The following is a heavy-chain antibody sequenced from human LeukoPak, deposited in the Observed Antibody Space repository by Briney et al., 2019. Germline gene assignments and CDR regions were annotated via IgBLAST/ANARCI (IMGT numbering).Heavy chain of an antibody. CDR1: GFTFSRYD. Sequence: GGSLRLSCAASGFTFSRYDMHWVRQVSGKGLEWVSVIDTAGDTHYPGSVKSRFTISRENAKSSLYLQMNSLRAGDTAVYYCARSAMDDAFDIWGQGTMVTVSS. J-gene: IGHJ3*02. D-gene: IGHD2-2*01. CDR2: IDTAGDT. V-gene: IGHV3-13*01. CDR3: ARSAMDDAFDI.